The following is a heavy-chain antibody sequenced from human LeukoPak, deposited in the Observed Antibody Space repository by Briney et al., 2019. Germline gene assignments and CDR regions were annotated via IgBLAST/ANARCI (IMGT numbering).Heavy chain of an antibody. J-gene: IGHJ5*02. D-gene: IGHD2-2*01. Sequence: GSLRLSCAASGFTFSDYYMSWIRQPPGKGLEWIGEINHSGSTNYNPSLKSRVTISVDTSKNQFSLKLSSVTAADTAVYYCARDVVVVPAAWYNWFDPWGQGTLVTVSS. CDR1: GFTFSDYY. CDR3: ARDVVVVPAAWYNWFDP. CDR2: INHSGST. V-gene: IGHV4-34*01.